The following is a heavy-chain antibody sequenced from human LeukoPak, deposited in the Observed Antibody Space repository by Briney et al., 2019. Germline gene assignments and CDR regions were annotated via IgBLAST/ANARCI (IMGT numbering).Heavy chain of an antibody. D-gene: IGHD3-22*01. CDR1: GFTFSSYG. Sequence: GGSLRLSCAASGFTFSSYGMHWVRQAPGKGLEWVALISYDGSDKYCADSVKGQFTISRDNSKNMLYLQMNSLRAEDTAVYYCARLNGYDIGGYLDYWGQGTLVSGSS. CDR2: ISYDGSDK. V-gene: IGHV3-30*03. CDR3: ARLNGYDIGGYLDY. J-gene: IGHJ4*02.